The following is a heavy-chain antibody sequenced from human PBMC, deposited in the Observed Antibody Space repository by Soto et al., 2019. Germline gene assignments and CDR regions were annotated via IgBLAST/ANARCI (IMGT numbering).Heavy chain of an antibody. CDR2: IYYSGST. CDR3: ARVWGGAFDF. V-gene: IGHV4-59*07. D-gene: IGHD3-10*01. CDR1: GGSILSYY. Sequence: SGTLSLTFPFPGGSILSYYWSCIRQPPGKGLEWIGYIYYSGSTTYNPSLKSRVTISVDTSKNQFSLKLSSVTAADTAVYYCARVWGGAFDFWGQGTMDT. J-gene: IGHJ3*01.